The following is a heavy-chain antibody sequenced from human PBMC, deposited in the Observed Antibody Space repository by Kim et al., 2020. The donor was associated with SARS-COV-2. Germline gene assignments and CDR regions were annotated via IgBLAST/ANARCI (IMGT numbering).Heavy chain of an antibody. D-gene: IGHD6-19*01. V-gene: IGHV4-59*13. CDR2: IYYSGTT. J-gene: IGHJ2*01. CDR1: GGSISSYY. CDR3: ARDQYSSGWHYWYFDL. Sequence: SETLSLTCIVSGGSISSYYWTWIRQPPGRGLEWIGNIYYSGTTHYNPSLKSRVTISVDTSKNQFFLKVNSVTAADTAVYYCARDQYSSGWHYWYFDLWGRGTLITVSS.